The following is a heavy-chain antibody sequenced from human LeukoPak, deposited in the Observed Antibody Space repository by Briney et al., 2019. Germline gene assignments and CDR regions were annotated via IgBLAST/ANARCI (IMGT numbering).Heavy chain of an antibody. D-gene: IGHD3-16*02. CDR1: GFTFDDYG. V-gene: IGHV3-20*04. CDR2: INWNGGST. Sequence: PGGSLRLSCAASGFTFDDYGMSWVRQAPGQGLEWVSGINWNGGSTGYADSVKGRFTISRDNAKNSLYLQMNSLRAEDTAVYYCARVQLSSNYQTRGFDPWGQGTLVTVSS. J-gene: IGHJ5*02. CDR3: ARVQLSSNYQTRGFDP.